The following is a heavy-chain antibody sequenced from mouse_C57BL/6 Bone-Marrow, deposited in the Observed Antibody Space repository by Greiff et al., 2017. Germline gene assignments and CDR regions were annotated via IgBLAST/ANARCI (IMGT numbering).Heavy chain of an antibody. CDR3: TGDLNYFDY. CDR1: GFTFSNYW. Sequence: EVKVVESGGGLVQPGGSMKLSCVASGFTFSNYWMNWVRQSPEKGLEWVAQIRLKSDNYATHYAESVKGRFTISRDDSKSSVYLQMNNLRAEDTGIYYCTGDLNYFDYWGQGTTLTVSS. J-gene: IGHJ2*01. V-gene: IGHV6-3*01. CDR2: IRLKSDNYAT.